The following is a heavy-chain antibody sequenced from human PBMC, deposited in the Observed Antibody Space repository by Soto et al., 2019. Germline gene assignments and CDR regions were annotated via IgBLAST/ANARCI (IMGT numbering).Heavy chain of an antibody. CDR2: ISNSFSDGNT. Sequence: EVQLLESGGGLVQPGGSLRLSCAASGFTFSTYAMNWVRQAPGKGLEWVSAISNSFSDGNTHYADSVKGRFTISRDNDKNTVFLEMNSLRAEDTAVYYCAKVFSLELGNYFDHWGQGTLVTVSS. J-gene: IGHJ4*02. CDR3: AKVFSLELGNYFDH. CDR1: GFTFSTYA. V-gene: IGHV3-23*01. D-gene: IGHD1-7*01.